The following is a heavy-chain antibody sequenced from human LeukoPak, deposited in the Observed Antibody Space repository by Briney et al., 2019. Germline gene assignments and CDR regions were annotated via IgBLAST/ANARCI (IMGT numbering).Heavy chain of an antibody. V-gene: IGHV3-7*03. Sequence: GGSLRLSCTASGFTFSTSGMHWLRQAPGKGLEWVASINHNGNVNYYVDSVKGRFTISRDNAKNSLYLQMSNLRAEDMAVYFCARGGGLDVWGQGATVTVSS. J-gene: IGHJ6*02. CDR2: INHNGNVN. D-gene: IGHD3-16*01. CDR3: ARGGGLDV. CDR1: GFTFSTSG.